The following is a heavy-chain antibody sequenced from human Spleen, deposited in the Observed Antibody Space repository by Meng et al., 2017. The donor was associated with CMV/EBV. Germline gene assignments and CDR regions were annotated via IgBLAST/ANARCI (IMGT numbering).Heavy chain of an antibody. CDR2: ISSDGRT. V-gene: IGHV3-23*01. Sequence: GGSLRLSCAASGFTFSSYAMSWVRQAPGKGLEWVSVISSDGRTNYGDSVKGRFTISRDNSNSTVYLQMNSLRADDTAVYYCARDLGNPFDYWGQGTLVTVSS. CDR1: GFTFSSYA. J-gene: IGHJ4*02. CDR3: ARDLGNPFDY.